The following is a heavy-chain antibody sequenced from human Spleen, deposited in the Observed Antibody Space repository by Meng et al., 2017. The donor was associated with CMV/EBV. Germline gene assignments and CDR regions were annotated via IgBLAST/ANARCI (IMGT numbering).Heavy chain of an antibody. CDR2: IYYTGST. CDR3: ARRYSGNLDY. CDR1: GGSISSYY. D-gene: IGHD1-26*01. V-gene: IGHV4-59*01. Sequence: GSLRLSCTVSGGSISSYYWSWIRQPPGKGLEWIGYIYYTGSTNYNPSLKSRVTISVDTSKNQFSLKLSSVTAADTAVYYCARRYSGNLDYWGQGTLVTVSS. J-gene: IGHJ4*02.